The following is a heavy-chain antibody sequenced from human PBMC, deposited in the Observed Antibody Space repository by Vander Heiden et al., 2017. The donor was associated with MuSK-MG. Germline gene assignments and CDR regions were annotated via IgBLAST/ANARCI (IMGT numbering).Heavy chain of an antibody. Sequence: QVQLPESGPGLVKPSETLSLTCTVSGGSISSYYWSWIRQPAGKGLEWIGRIYTSGSTNNNPSLKSRVTMSVDTSKNQFSLKLSSVTAADTAVYYCARVRHYSSSAKGWSGRADYYYYYGMDVWGQGTTVTVSS. D-gene: IGHD6-6*01. V-gene: IGHV4-4*07. CDR1: GGSISSYY. CDR3: ARVRHYSSSAKGWSGRADYYYYYGMDV. CDR2: IYTSGST. J-gene: IGHJ6*02.